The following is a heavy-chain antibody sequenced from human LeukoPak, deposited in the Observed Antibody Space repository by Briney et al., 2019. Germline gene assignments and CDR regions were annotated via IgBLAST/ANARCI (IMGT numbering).Heavy chain of an antibody. V-gene: IGHV3-23*01. J-gene: IGHJ4*02. CDR3: AKGRSGYEYYFDY. Sequence: GGSLRLSCAASGFTFSDYAMSWVRQAPGKGLEWVSAISGSGGSTYYADSVKGRFTISRDNSKNTLYLQMNSLRAEDTAVYYCAKGRSGYEYYFDYRGQGTLVTVSS. CDR1: GFTFSDYA. D-gene: IGHD5-12*01. CDR2: ISGSGGST.